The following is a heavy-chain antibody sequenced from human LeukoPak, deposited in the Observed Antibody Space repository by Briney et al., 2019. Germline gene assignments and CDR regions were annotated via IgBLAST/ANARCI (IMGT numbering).Heavy chain of an antibody. V-gene: IGHV3-21*01. CDR3: ARGADY. CDR2: ISGSNSYI. CDR1: GFTFSSYT. J-gene: IGHJ4*02. Sequence: PGGSLRLSCAASGFTFSSYTMNWVRQAPGKGLEWVSCISGSNSYIYYADSVRGRFTISRDNAKNSLYLQMNSLRAEDTAVYYCARGADYWGQGTLVTVSS.